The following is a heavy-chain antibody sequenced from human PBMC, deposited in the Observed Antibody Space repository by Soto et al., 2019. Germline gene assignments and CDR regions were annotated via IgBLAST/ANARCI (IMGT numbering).Heavy chain of an antibody. CDR2: IYTSGRT. J-gene: IGHJ5*02. CDR3: ARDHDGSGIERWFDP. Sequence: QVQLQASGPGLVKPSETLSLTCTVSGGSLSSYYWSWIRQPAGKGLEWIGRIYTSGRTNYNPSLKSRVTMSVDTSKNQFSLKLSSVTDADTAVYYCARDHDGSGIERWFDPWGQGTLVTVSS. D-gene: IGHD3-10*01. CDR1: GGSLSSYY. V-gene: IGHV4-4*07.